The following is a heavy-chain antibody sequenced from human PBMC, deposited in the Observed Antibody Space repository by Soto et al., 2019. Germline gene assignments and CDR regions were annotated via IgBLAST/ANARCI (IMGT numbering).Heavy chain of an antibody. V-gene: IGHV1-18*01. CDR2: ISAFNGNP. Sequence: QVQLVQSGAEVKKPGASVKVSCKASGYTFRDYGISWVRQAPGQGLEWMGWISAFNGNPNYTKKFQDRVTVTTDTSTNTAYMELRSLRSDDTAVYYCARDQQWLVPVPLNVDFWGPGTPVIVS. J-gene: IGHJ4*02. CDR3: ARDQQWLVPVPLNVDF. D-gene: IGHD6-19*01. CDR1: GYTFRDYG.